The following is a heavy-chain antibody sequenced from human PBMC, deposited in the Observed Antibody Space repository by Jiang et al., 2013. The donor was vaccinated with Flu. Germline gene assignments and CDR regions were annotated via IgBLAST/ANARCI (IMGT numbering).Heavy chain of an antibody. Sequence: PGLVKPSETLSLACTVSGGSISTTSYSWGWIRQPPGKGLDWIGNIYSGDTFYNPSLQSRLTISVDTSKNQFSLRLSSVTAADTAVYYCVIMLRGLEAFDIWGQGTMVTVYS. CDR3: VIMLRGLEAFDI. CDR2: IYSGDT. J-gene: IGHJ3*02. V-gene: IGHV4-39*01. CDR1: GGSISTTSYS. D-gene: IGHD3-16*01.